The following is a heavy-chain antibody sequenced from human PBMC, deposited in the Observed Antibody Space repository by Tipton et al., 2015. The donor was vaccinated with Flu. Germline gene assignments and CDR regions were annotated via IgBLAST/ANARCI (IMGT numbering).Heavy chain of an antibody. V-gene: IGHV4-31*03. J-gene: IGHJ4*02. Sequence: QLVQSGAEVKPSETLSLTCSVSGGSISSGSYYWTWIRQPPGKGLEWIGHIYYTGSTSYSPSLKSRVAITRDKSMNQFSLRLTSVTAADTAVYFCARDSAVFPGALHYWGLGKLVTVSS. CDR3: ARDSAVFPGALHY. D-gene: IGHD1-26*01. CDR2: IYYTGST. CDR1: GGSISSGSYY.